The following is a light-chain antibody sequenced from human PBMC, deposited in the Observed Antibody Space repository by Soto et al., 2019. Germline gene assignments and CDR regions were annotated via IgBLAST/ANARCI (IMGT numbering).Light chain of an antibody. CDR3: CSYTRSSAPYV. V-gene: IGLV2-23*02. CDR2: EVT. CDR1: SSDVGTYAL. J-gene: IGLJ1*01. Sequence: QSVLTQPASVSGSPGQSITISCTGTSSDVGTYALVSWFQQYPGKAPKIIIYEVTRRPSGVSNRFSGSKSGNTAYLTISDLQPEDEADYYCCSYTRSSAPYVFGTGTKVTVL.